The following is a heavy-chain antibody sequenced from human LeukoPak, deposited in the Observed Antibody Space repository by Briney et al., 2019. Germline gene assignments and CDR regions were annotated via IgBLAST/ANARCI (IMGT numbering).Heavy chain of an antibody. CDR1: GFTFGDYA. CDR3: AKDQGAYDFWSGYPIDY. J-gene: IGHJ4*02. V-gene: IGHV3-23*01. Sequence: GGSLRLSCTASGFTFGDYAMSWFRQAPGKGLEWVSAISGSGGSTYYADSVKGRFTISRDNSKNTLYLQMNSLRAEDTAVYYCAKDQGAYDFWSGYPIDYWGQGTLVTVSS. CDR2: ISGSGGST. D-gene: IGHD3-3*01.